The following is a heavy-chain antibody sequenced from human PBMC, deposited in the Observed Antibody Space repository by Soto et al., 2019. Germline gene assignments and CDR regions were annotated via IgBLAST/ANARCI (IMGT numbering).Heavy chain of an antibody. CDR3: ASHVLRFLEWFPKPDYMDV. D-gene: IGHD3-3*01. J-gene: IGHJ6*03. CDR2: IYYSGST. CDR1: GGSISSYY. V-gene: IGHV4-59*08. Sequence: SETLSLTYTVSGGSISSYYWSWIRQPPGKGLEWIGYIYYSGSTNYNPSLKSRVTISVDTSKNQFSLKLSSVTAADTAVYYCASHVLRFLEWFPKPDYMDVWGKGTTVTVSS.